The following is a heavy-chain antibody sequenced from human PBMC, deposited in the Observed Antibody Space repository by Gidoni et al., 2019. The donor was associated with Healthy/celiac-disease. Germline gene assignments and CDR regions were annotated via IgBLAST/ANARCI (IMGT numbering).Heavy chain of an antibody. CDR1: GFTFSSYS. CDR2: ISSSSSYI. CDR3: ARERLGDYGSY. V-gene: IGHV3-21*01. J-gene: IGHJ4*02. Sequence: CAASGFTFSSYSMNWVRQAPGKGREWVSSISSSSSYIYYADSVKGRFTISRDNAKNSLYLQMNSLRAEDTAVYDCARERLGDYGSYWGQGTLVTVSS. D-gene: IGHD4-17*01.